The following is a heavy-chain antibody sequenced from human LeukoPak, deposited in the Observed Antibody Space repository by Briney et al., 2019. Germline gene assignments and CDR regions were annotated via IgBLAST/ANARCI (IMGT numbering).Heavy chain of an antibody. J-gene: IGHJ4*02. V-gene: IGHV5-51*01. D-gene: IGHD2-2*01. Sequence: GESLKISCQGSGYSFTSYWIGWVRQMPGKGLEWMGIIFPGDSNSKYSPSFQGQVTISADKSISTAYLQWSSLKASDTAMYYCARRGYCRTSSCSYFDYWGQGTLVTVS. CDR2: IFPGDSNS. CDR1: GYSFTSYW. CDR3: ARRGYCRTSSCSYFDY.